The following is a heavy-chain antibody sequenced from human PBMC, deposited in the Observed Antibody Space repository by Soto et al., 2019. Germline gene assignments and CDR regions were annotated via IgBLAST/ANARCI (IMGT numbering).Heavy chain of an antibody. D-gene: IGHD4-17*01. CDR3: ARVGYGDYPLDY. Sequence: QVQLVESGGGVVQPGRSLRLSCAASGFTFSSYGIHWVRQAPGKGLGWVAVIWYDGSNKYYADSVKGRFTISRDNSKNTLYLQMNSLRAEDTALYYCARVGYGDYPLDYWGQGTLVTVSS. V-gene: IGHV3-33*01. J-gene: IGHJ4*02. CDR1: GFTFSSYG. CDR2: IWYDGSNK.